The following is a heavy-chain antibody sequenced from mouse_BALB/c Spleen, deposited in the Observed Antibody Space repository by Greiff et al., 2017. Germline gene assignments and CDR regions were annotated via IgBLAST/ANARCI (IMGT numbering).Heavy chain of an antibody. CDR1: GYTFTSYW. CDR3: ARSDYGSSYDY. V-gene: IGHV1-7*01. J-gene: IGHJ2*01. CDR2: INPSTGYT. D-gene: IGHD1-1*01. Sequence: QVQLQQPGAELVKPGASVKLSCKASGYTFTSYWMHWVKQRPGQGLEWIGYINPSTGYTEYNQKFKDKATLTADKSSSTAYMQLSSLTSEDSAVYYCARSDYGSSYDYWGQGTTLTVSS.